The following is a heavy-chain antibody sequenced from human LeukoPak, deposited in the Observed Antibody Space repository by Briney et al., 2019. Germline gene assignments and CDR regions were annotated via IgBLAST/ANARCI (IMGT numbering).Heavy chain of an antibody. Sequence: RSSETLSPTCTVSGGSISSYYWSWIRQPPGKGLEWIGYIYYSGSTNYNPSLKSRVTISVDTSKNQFSLKLSSVTAADTAVYYCARGLPYYDYVWGSYRPRTFDYWGQGTLVTVSS. CDR3: ARGLPYYDYVWGSYRPRTFDY. D-gene: IGHD3-16*02. V-gene: IGHV4-59*12. CDR2: IYYSGST. J-gene: IGHJ4*02. CDR1: GGSISSYY.